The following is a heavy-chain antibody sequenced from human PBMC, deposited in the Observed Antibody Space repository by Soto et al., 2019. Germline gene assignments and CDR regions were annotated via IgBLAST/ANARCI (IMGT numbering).Heavy chain of an antibody. CDR1: GGTFSSYA. D-gene: IGHD5-12*01. Sequence: QVQLVQSGAEVKKPGSSVKVSCKASGGTFSSYAISWVRQAPGQGLEWMGGIIPIFRTPDYAQKFQGRVTITADESTGTAYMELSSLTSEGTAVYYCARDKDRPRLGGNYYYIMDVWGQGTTVTVSS. V-gene: IGHV1-69*12. CDR2: IIPIFRTP. J-gene: IGHJ6*02. CDR3: ARDKDRPRLGGNYYYIMDV.